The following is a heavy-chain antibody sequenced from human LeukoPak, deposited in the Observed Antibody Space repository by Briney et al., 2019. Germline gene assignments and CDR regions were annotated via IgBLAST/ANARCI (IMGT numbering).Heavy chain of an antibody. D-gene: IGHD5-18*01. Sequence: SETLSLTCTVSGGSLSGSGYHWTWTRQHPGEGLEWLGFIHPGGTIYYNPSLSSRLIISADTSKNQMSLMLTSVTAADTAVYYCTGGGDTAKGGDYWGQGTLVTVSS. V-gene: IGHV4-31*03. CDR1: GGSLSGSGYH. CDR3: TGGGDTAKGGDY. CDR2: IHPGGTI. J-gene: IGHJ4*02.